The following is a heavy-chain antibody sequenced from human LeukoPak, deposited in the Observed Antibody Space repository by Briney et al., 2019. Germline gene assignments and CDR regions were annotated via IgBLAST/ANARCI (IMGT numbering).Heavy chain of an antibody. CDR2: IIPSLDVA. V-gene: IGHV1-69*04. J-gene: IGHJ4*02. CDR3: ARDHCSPGTCLGGH. CDR1: GDTFIPYT. Sequence: ASVKVSCKASGDTFIPYTFSWVRQAPGQGLEWIGRIIPSLDVANYAHKFQGRVTLSVDRDTATTYMEVTSLRSEDTAIYYCARDHCSPGTCLGGHWGPGTLVTVSS. D-gene: IGHD2-15*01.